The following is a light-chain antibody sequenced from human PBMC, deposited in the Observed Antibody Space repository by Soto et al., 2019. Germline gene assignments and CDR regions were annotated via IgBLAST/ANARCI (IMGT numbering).Light chain of an antibody. V-gene: IGLV1-47*01. CDR2: RND. CDR1: SSNIGGNY. Sequence: QLVLTQPPSASGTPGQRVSISCSGSSSNIGGNYVYWYQQFPGTAPKLLIFRNDERPSGVPDRFSGSKSGTSASLAISGLRAEDEADYYCAAWDASLSVGVFGGGTKLTVL. CDR3: AAWDASLSVGV. J-gene: IGLJ3*02.